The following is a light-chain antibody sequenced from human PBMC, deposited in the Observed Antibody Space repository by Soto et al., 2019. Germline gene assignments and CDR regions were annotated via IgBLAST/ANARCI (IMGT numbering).Light chain of an antibody. J-gene: IGKJ5*01. CDR3: QQYYSYLIT. Sequence: AIRMTQSPSSFSASTGDRVTITCRASQGISSYLAWYQQKPGKAPKLLIYAASTLQSGVPSRFSGSESGTDFTLTISCLQSEDFATYYCQQYYSYLITFGQGTRLEIK. CDR1: QGISSY. CDR2: AAS. V-gene: IGKV1-8*01.